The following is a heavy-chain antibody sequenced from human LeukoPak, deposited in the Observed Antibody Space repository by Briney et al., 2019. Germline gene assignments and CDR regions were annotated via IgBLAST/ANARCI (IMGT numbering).Heavy chain of an antibody. J-gene: IGHJ4*02. CDR2: IYTSGST. CDR3: ARVRPPGGGPYFDY. D-gene: IGHD3-16*01. V-gene: IGHV4-4*07. CDR1: GGSISSYY. Sequence: SETLPLTCTVSGGSISSYYWSWIRQPAGKGLEWIGRIYTSGSTNYNPSLKGRVTMSVDTSKNQFSLKLSSVTAADTAVYYCARVRPPGGGPYFDYWGQGTLVTVSS.